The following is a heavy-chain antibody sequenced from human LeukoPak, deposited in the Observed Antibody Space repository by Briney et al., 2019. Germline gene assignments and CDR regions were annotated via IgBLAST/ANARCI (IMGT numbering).Heavy chain of an antibody. D-gene: IGHD5-12*01. CDR2: ISSSSSYI. V-gene: IGHV3-21*01. CDR1: GFTFSSYS. Sequence: EGSLRLSCAASGFTFSSYSMNWVRQAPGKGLEWVSSISSSSSYIYYADSVKGRFTFSRDNAKNSLYLQMNSLRAEDTAVYYCARGDIVANEGFDYRGQGTLVTVSS. J-gene: IGHJ4*02. CDR3: ARGDIVANEGFDY.